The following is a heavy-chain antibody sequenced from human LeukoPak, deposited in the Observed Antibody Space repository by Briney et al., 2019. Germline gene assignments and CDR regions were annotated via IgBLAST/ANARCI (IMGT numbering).Heavy chain of an antibody. Sequence: SETLSLTCAVYGGSFSGYYWSWIRQPPGKGLEWIGEINHSGSTNYNPSLKSRVTISVDTSKNQFSLKLSSVTAADTAVYYRARGRGYDILTGSNFDYWGQGTLVTVSS. CDR2: INHSGST. D-gene: IGHD3-9*01. CDR3: ARGRGYDILTGSNFDY. J-gene: IGHJ4*02. CDR1: GGSFSGYY. V-gene: IGHV4-34*01.